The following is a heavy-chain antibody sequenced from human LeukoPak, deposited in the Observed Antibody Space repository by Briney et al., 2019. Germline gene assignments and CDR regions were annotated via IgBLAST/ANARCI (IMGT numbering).Heavy chain of an antibody. D-gene: IGHD2-8*01. J-gene: IGHJ4*02. CDR3: ARDCSNGVCYPRDY. V-gene: IGHV1-18*01. CDR1: GYTLSCYG. CDR2: ITTYNGDK. Sequence: ASVKVSCKASGYTLSCYGSRWLGQAPGQGLEWVGWITTYNGDKKYSENFQGRITMTTDTSTSTYYMELRSLRSDDTAIYYCARDCSNGVCYPRDYWGQGTLVIVST.